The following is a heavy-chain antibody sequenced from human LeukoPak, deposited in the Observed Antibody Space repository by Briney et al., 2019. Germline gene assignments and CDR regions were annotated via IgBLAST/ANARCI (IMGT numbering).Heavy chain of an antibody. CDR1: GVGFGNARMG. J-gene: IGHJ5*02. Sequence: SGPVLVKPPSTLTLTFTISGVGFGNARMGVRWIRRPSGTARERLTHRSSNDEKSYSTSLKSKLTNSRDTSKSQATLTMTNLDPTDTATYYCARVHRDDYYEVPNWFDTWGQGTLVTVSS. D-gene: IGHD3-22*01. CDR2: RSSNDEK. CDR3: ARVHRDDYYEVPNWFDT. V-gene: IGHV2-26*03.